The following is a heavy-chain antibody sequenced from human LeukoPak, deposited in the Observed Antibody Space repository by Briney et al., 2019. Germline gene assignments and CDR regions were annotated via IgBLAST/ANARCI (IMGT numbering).Heavy chain of an antibody. D-gene: IGHD3-9*01. V-gene: IGHV2-5*01. J-gene: IGHJ4*02. CDR2: IYWNDDK. Sequence: SGPTLVKPTQTLTLTCTFSGFSLSTSGVGVGWIHQPPGKALEWLALIYWNDDKRYSPSLKSRLTITKDTSKNQVVLTMTNMDPVDTATYYCAHAGSYYDILTGYTYPSYFDYWGQGTLVTVSS. CDR1: GFSLSTSGVG. CDR3: AHAGSYYDILTGYTYPSYFDY.